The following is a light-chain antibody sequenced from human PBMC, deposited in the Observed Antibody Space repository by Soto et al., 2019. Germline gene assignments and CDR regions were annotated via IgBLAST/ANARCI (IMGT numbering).Light chain of an antibody. V-gene: IGKV1-39*01. CDR1: QTINNN. CDR2: GAS. J-gene: IGKJ5*01. Sequence: IQMNQSPSSLSASVGARVTITCRASQTINNNLNWYQHKPGKAPKLLIYGASSLQSGVPSRFSGSGSGTEFTLTISSLQPEDFATYYCQQSYSIPPITFGQGTRLEIK. CDR3: QQSYSIPPIT.